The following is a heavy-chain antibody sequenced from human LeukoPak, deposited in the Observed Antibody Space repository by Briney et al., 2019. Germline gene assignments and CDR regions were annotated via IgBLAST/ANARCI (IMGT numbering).Heavy chain of an antibody. CDR2: INHRGCT. V-gene: IGHV4-34*01. CDR1: IGFLWGFY. J-gene: IGHJ5*02. Sequence: DPQTLLCGVWIGFLWGFYGRWIRESTGRGLECIGEINHRGCTNYSPPLKGRVTISVDKSKNQSSLKLSTVTAADTAVYYCARGLRGSYDILTGYRKPRYNWFDPWSQGTLVTVSS. CDR3: ARGLRGSYDILTGYRKPRYNWFDP. D-gene: IGHD3-9*01.